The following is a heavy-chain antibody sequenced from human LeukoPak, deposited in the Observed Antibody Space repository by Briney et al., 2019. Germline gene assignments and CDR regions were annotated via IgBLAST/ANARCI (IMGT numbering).Heavy chain of an antibody. CDR2: ISSSGDST. CDR3: VKGKYSSGWYSIVDS. D-gene: IGHD6-19*01. Sequence: PGGSLRLSHAASGFTFNTYTMSWVRQAPGQGLEWVSAISSSGDSTYYADSVKGRFTISRDSSKHMVYLQMNSLRAEDTAVYYCVKGKYSSGWYSIVDSWGHGTPWTVSS. V-gene: IGHV3-23*01. CDR1: GFTFNTYT. J-gene: IGHJ4*03.